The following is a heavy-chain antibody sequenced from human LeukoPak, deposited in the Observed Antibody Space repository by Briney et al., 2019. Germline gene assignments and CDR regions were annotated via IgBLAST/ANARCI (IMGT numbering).Heavy chain of an antibody. D-gene: IGHD2-15*01. CDR1: GGTFSSYA. Sequence: ASVKVSCKASGGTFSSYAISWVRQATGQGLEWMGWMNPNSGNTGYAQKFQGRVTMTRNTSIRTAYMELSSLRSEDTAVYYCARSQVVVAAMASRKRKNWFDPWGQGTLVTVSS. V-gene: IGHV1-8*02. CDR3: ARSQVVVAAMASRKRKNWFDP. J-gene: IGHJ5*02. CDR2: MNPNSGNT.